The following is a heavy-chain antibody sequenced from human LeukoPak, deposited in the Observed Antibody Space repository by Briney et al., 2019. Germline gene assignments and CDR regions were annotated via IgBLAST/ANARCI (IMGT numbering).Heavy chain of an antibody. D-gene: IGHD1-26*01. V-gene: IGHV1-18*01. CDR2: INAYSGNT. J-gene: IGHJ5*02. Sequence: ASVKVSCKTSGYTLTSFGISWVRQAPGQGLEWMGWINAYSGNTNYAQKIQGRVTMTTDTSTSTAYMELNSLRSDDTAVYYCARDPRIVGSTPDWFDPWGQGTLSPSPQ. CDR1: GYTLTSFG. CDR3: ARDPRIVGSTPDWFDP.